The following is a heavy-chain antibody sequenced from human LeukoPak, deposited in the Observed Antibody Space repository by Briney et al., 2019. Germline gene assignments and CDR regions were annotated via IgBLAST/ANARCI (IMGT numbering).Heavy chain of an antibody. CDR3: ARGPGLLWFGELDD. CDR2: INPNSGGT. Sequence: ASVKVSCKASGYTFTGYYMHWVRQAPGQGLEWMGWINPNSGGTNYAQKFQGRVTMTRDTSISTAYMELSSLRSEDTAVYYCARGPGLLWFGELDDWGQGTLVTVSS. D-gene: IGHD3-10*01. V-gene: IGHV1-2*02. J-gene: IGHJ4*02. CDR1: GYTFTGYY.